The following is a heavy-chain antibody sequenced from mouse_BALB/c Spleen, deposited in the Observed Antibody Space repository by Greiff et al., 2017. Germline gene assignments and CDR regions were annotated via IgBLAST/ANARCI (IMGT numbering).Heavy chain of an antibody. CDR1: GFTFSDYY. CDR2: ISDGGSYT. V-gene: IGHV5-4*02. CDR3: AREGLGHYAMDY. D-gene: IGHD3-3*01. Sequence: EVKLMESGGGLVKPGGSLKLSCAASGFTFSDYYMYWVRQTPEKRLEWVATISDGGSYTYYPDSVKGRFTISRDNAKNNLYLQMRSLKSEDTAMYYCAREGLGHYAMDYWGQGTSVTVSS. J-gene: IGHJ4*01.